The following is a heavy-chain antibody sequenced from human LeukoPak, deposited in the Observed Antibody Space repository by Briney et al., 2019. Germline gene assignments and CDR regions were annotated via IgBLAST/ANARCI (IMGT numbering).Heavy chain of an antibody. V-gene: IGHV1-8*01. Sequence: ASVKVSCKASGYTLTSCDINWVRQATGQGLEWMGWMYPNSGNTGYGQSFQGRITMARDISIGTAYMELSNLTSEDTAIYYCTRGSSGRRDNWGQGTLVTVSA. J-gene: IGHJ4*02. CDR1: GYTLTSCD. D-gene: IGHD6-19*01. CDR2: MYPNSGNT. CDR3: TRGSSGRRDN.